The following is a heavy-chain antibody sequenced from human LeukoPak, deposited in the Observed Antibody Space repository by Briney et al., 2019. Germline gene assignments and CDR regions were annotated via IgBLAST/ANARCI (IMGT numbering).Heavy chain of an antibody. CDR2: INWHGDST. CDR1: GFTFDEYG. CDR3: AKPARTDYADY. Sequence: GGSLRLSCAASGFTFDEYGMSWVRQAPGKGLEWVSGINWHGDSTDYADSVKGGSTISRDNAKNSLYLQMNSLRAEDTAVYYCAKPARTDYADYWGQGTLVTVSS. V-gene: IGHV3-20*04. J-gene: IGHJ4*02. D-gene: IGHD1-14*01.